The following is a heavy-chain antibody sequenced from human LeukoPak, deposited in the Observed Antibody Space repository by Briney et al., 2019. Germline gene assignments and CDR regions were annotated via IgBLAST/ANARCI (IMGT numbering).Heavy chain of an antibody. Sequence: PSETLSLTCTVSGGSISSYYWSWIRQPPGKGLEWIGYIYYSGSTNYNPSLTSRVTISVDTSKNQFSLKLSSVTAADTAVYYCARDCGYPDCNSDPWARAPGVTASS. V-gene: IGHV4-59*01. J-gene: IGHJ5*02. D-gene: IGHD2-21*01. CDR1: GGSISSYY. CDR2: IYYSGST. CDR3: ARDCGYPDCNSDP.